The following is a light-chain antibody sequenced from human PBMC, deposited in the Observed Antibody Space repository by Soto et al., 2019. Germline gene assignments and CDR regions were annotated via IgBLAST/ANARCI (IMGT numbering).Light chain of an antibody. CDR1: QIVSTY. CDR2: DAS. J-gene: IGKJ1*01. Sequence: EIVLTQSPATLSLSPGERATLSCMASQIVSTYLAWYQQKPGQAPRLLIYDASNRATGIPARFSGSGSGTDFPLTISGLEPEDFAVYYFQQRRNLWTFGQGTKVEIK. V-gene: IGKV3-11*01. CDR3: QQRRNLWT.